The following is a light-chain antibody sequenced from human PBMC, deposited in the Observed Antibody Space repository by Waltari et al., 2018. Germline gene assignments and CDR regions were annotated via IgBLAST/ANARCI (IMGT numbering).Light chain of an antibody. CDR3: QQYNNWPQIT. J-gene: IGKJ5*01. V-gene: IGKV3-15*01. CDR1: QSIRSD. Sequence: EIVMTQFPATLSVSPWDSVTLSCRASQSIRSDLAWYQQKPGQAPRLLIYSVSTRATGIPARFSGSGSETDFTFTISGLQSEDFADYYCQQYNNWPQITFGQGTRLEIK. CDR2: SVS.